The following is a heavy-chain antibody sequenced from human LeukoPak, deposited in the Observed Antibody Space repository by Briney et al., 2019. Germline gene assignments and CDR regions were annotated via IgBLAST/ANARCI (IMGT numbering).Heavy chain of an antibody. CDR3: ARATSGYCSGGSCSAFDY. D-gene: IGHD2-15*01. J-gene: IGHJ4*02. CDR1: GYTFTSYD. V-gene: IGHV1-8*01. CDR2: MNPNSGNT. Sequence: ASVTVSCTASGYTFTSYDINWVRQATGQGLEWMGWMNPNSGNTGYAQKFQGRVTMTRNTSISTAYMELSSLRSEDTAVYYCARATSGYCSGGSCSAFDYWGQGTLVTVSS.